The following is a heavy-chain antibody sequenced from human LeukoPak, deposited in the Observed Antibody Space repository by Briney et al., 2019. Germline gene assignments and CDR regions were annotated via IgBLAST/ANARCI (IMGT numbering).Heavy chain of an antibody. CDR3: AREIIVVVPAATSYYFDY. V-gene: IGHV4-4*07. CDR2: IYTSGST. D-gene: IGHD2-2*01. CDR1: GGTISSHY. J-gene: IGHJ4*02. Sequence: PSETLSLTCTVSGGTISSHYWSWIRHPAGKGLEWIGGIYTSGSTNYNPSLKSRVTMSVDTSKNQFSLKLSSVTAADTAVYYCAREIIVVVPAATSYYFDYWGQGTLVTVSS.